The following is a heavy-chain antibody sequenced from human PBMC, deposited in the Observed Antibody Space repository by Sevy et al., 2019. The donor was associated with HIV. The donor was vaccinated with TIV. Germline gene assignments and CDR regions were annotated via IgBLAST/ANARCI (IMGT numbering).Heavy chain of an antibody. CDR2: ISYDGSNK. V-gene: IGHV3-30*03. J-gene: IGHJ3*02. CDR1: GFTFSSYG. Sequence: GGSLRLSCAASGFTFSSYGMHWVRQAPGKGLEWVAVISYDGSNKYYADSVKGRFTISRDNSKNTLYLQMNSLRAEDTAVYYCSSLHVLRFLEWSLDAFDIWGQGTMVTVSS. D-gene: IGHD3-3*01. CDR3: SSLHVLRFLEWSLDAFDI.